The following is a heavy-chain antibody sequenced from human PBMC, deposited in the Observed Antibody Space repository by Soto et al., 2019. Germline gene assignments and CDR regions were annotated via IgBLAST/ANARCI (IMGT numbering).Heavy chain of an antibody. CDR3: AKSRARRLLNLSGMDV. CDR1: GFTFSSYG. J-gene: IGHJ6*02. D-gene: IGHD6-6*01. CDR2: ISYDGSNK. V-gene: IGHV3-30*18. Sequence: PGGSLRLSCAASGFTFSSYGMHWVRQAPGKGLEWVAVISYDGSNKYYADSVKGRFTISRDNSKNTLYLQMNSLRAEDTAVYYCAKSRARRLLNLSGMDVWGQGTTVTVSS.